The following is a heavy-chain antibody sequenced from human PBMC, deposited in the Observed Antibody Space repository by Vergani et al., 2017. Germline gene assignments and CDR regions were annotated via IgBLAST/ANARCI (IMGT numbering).Heavy chain of an antibody. CDR2: IDPSDSYT. Sequence: EVQLLQSGAEVKKPGESLRISCKGSGYSFTTYWISWVRQMPGKGLEWMGRIDPSDSYTKYSPSFQGHVTISADKSISTAYLQWSSLKASDTAMYYCARHGRDYYGSGSYSWFDPWGQGTLVTVSS. D-gene: IGHD3-10*01. CDR3: ARHGRDYYGSGSYSWFDP. J-gene: IGHJ5*02. V-gene: IGHV5-10-1*03. CDR1: GYSFTTYW.